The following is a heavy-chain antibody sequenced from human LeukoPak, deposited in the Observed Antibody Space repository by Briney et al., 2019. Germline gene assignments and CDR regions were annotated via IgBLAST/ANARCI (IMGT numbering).Heavy chain of an antibody. J-gene: IGHJ4*02. CDR2: INSDGSST. CDR1: GFAFSSYW. V-gene: IGHV3-74*01. Sequence: GGSLRLSCAASGFAFSSYWMHWVRQAPGKGLVWVSRINSDGSSTSYADSVKGRFTISRDNAKNSLYLQMNSLRAEDTAVYYCARCVDTAPPFDYWGQGTLVTVSS. CDR3: ARCVDTAPPFDY. D-gene: IGHD5-18*01.